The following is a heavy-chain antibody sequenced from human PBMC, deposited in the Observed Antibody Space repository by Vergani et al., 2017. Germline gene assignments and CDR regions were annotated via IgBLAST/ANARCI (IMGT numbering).Heavy chain of an antibody. Sequence: EVQLVESGGGLVKPGGSLRLSCAASGFTFSIYSMNWVRQAPGKGLEWVSSISSSNSYIYYADSVKGRFTISRDNSKNTLYLQMNSLRAEDTAVYYCAKGLWGVDYWGQGTLVTVSS. J-gene: IGHJ4*02. CDR2: ISSSNSYI. CDR3: AKGLWGVDY. D-gene: IGHD5-18*01. V-gene: IGHV3-21*01. CDR1: GFTFSIYS.